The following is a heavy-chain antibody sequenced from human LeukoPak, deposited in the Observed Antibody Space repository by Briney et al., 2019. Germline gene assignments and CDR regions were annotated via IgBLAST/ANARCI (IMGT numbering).Heavy chain of an antibody. Sequence: SSETLSLTCAVSGDSISSDYWSWIRQPPGKGLEWIGYIYYTGSTNYNPSLKSRVTISVDTSKNQFSLKLSSVTAADTAVYYCARQRAYYGSGSYFVSNWFDPWGQGTLVTVSS. CDR2: IYYTGST. CDR1: GDSISSDY. D-gene: IGHD3-10*01. J-gene: IGHJ5*02. CDR3: ARQRAYYGSGSYFVSNWFDP. V-gene: IGHV4-59*08.